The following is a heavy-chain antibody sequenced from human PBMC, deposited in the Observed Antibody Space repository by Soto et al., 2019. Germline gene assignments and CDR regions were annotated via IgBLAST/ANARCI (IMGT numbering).Heavy chain of an antibody. CDR2: VYYSGST. CDR3: ASDSSGWYYFDY. D-gene: IGHD6-19*01. J-gene: IGHJ4*02. Sequence: PSETLSLTCAVYGGSFSGYYWSWIRQPPGKGLEWIGYVYYSGSTYYNPSLKSRVTISVDTSKNQFSLKLSSVTAADTAVYYCASDSSGWYYFDYWGQGTLVTVSS. V-gene: IGHV4-34*09. CDR1: GGSFSGYY.